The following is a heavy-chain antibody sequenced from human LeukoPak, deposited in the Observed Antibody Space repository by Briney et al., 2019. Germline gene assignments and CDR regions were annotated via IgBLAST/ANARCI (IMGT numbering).Heavy chain of an antibody. Sequence: GGSLRLSCTASGSTFDDYAMHWVRQAPGKGLEWVSGISWNSGSIGYADSVKGRFTISRDNAKNSLYLQMNSLRAEDTALYYCAKDTRITMVRGALDVWGQGTTVTVSS. CDR2: ISWNSGSI. D-gene: IGHD3-10*01. CDR3: AKDTRITMVRGALDV. V-gene: IGHV3-9*01. CDR1: GSTFDDYA. J-gene: IGHJ6*02.